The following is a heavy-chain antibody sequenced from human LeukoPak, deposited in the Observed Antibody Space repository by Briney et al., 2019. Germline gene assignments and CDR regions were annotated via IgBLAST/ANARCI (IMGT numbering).Heavy chain of an antibody. CDR3: AREATWGNWYFDL. CDR1: GFALSSHG. V-gene: IGHV3-30*03. Sequence: GGSLRLSCAASGFALSSHGMHWVRQAPGKGLEWVAVTGNTGLAKYFAEFAKGRFTISRDDSKNTLYLETNSLRHEDTAVYYCAREATWGNWYFDLWGRGTLVTVSS. CDR2: TGNTGLAK. J-gene: IGHJ2*01. D-gene: IGHD3-16*01.